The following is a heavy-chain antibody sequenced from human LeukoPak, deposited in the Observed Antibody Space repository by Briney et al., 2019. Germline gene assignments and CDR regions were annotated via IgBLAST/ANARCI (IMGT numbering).Heavy chain of an antibody. J-gene: IGHJ5*02. V-gene: IGHV3-30-3*01. CDR3: ASASYYDSSGYRSRPPGWFDP. CDR2: ISYDGSNK. D-gene: IGHD3-22*01. Sequence: GGSLRLSCAASGFTFSSYAMHWVRQAPGKGLEWVAVISYDGSNKYYADSVKGRFTTSRDNSKNTLYLQMNSLRAEDTAVYYCASASYYDSSGYRSRPPGWFDPWGQGTLVTVSS. CDR1: GFTFSSYA.